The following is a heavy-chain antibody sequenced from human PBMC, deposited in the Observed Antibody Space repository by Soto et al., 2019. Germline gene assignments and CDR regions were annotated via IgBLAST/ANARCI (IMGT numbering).Heavy chain of an antibody. CDR2: INHSRST. Sequence: QVQLQQWGAGLLKPSETLSLTCAVYGGSFSGYYWSWIRQPPGKGLEWIGEINHSRSTNYNPSLTSRVPISVDPSKNQFSLKLSSVTAADTAVYYCARAFKSMVRGVIDYYYYYMDVWGKGTTVTVSS. D-gene: IGHD3-10*01. CDR3: ARAFKSMVRGVIDYYYYYMDV. CDR1: GGSFSGYY. V-gene: IGHV4-34*01. J-gene: IGHJ6*03.